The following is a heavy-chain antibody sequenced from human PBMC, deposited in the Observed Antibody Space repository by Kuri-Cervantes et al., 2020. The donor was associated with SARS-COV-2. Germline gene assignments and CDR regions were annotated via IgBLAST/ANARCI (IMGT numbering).Heavy chain of an antibody. J-gene: IGHJ5*02. CDR3: ARGGYGDYLS. D-gene: IGHD4-17*01. CDR1: GGSISSYY. V-gene: IGHV4-59*01. Sequence: SETLSLTCTVSGGSISSYYWSRIRQPPGKGLEWIGYIYYSGSTNYNPSLKSRVTISVDASKNQFSLKLSSVTAADTAVYYCARGGYGDYLSWGQGTLVTVSS. CDR2: IYYSGST.